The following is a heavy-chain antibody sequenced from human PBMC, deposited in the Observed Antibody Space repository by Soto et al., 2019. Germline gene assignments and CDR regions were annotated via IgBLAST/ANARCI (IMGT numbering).Heavy chain of an antibody. D-gene: IGHD3-10*01. Sequence: SETLSLTCTVSGGSISSYYWSWIRQPPGKGLEWIGYIYYSGSTNYNPSLKSRVTISVDTSKNQFSLKLSSVTAADTAVYYCARFRSPEKPMDVWGPGTTVTVSS. CDR1: GGSISSYY. CDR2: IYYSGST. CDR3: ARFRSPEKPMDV. V-gene: IGHV4-59*01. J-gene: IGHJ6*02.